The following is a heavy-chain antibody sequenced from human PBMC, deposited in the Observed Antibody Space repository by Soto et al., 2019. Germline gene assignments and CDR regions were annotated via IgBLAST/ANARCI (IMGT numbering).Heavy chain of an antibody. J-gene: IGHJ5*02. CDR1: GGSFSDYY. D-gene: IGHD1-26*01. CDR3: ATYDCRTGSYYFDP. V-gene: IGHV4-34*01. CDR2: IDHSGRT. Sequence: QVQPEQWGAGLLKPSETLSLTCAVYGGSFSDYYWSWVRQPPGKGLEWIGEIDHSGRTKYNPSLKSRVTFFIDTSKNQLSLKLNSVTAADTAVYYCATYDCRTGSYYFDPWGQGSLVTVSS.